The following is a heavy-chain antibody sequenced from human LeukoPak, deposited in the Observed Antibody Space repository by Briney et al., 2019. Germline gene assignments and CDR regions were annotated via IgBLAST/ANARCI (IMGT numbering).Heavy chain of an antibody. CDR3: SLGFGGDSDFDY. V-gene: IGHV1-24*01. CDR1: GYSVTELS. D-gene: IGHD2-21*02. CDR2: FDPEDGET. J-gene: IGHJ4*02. Sequence: ASVKVSCKVSGYSVTELSMHWVRQAPGKGLEWMGGFDPEDGETVYAQKFQGRFTMTEDTPADTAYMELSGLRPDDTAVYFCSLGFGGDSDFDYWGQGTLVTVSS.